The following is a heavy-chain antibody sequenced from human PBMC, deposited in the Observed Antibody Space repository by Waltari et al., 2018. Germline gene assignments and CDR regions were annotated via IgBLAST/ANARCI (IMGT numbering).Heavy chain of an antibody. J-gene: IGHJ4*02. V-gene: IGHV3-74*01. Sequence: DVQLVESGGGLVQPGGSVRLSCAATGYPLSSYWMQWVHQAPRKGLVWVSRIKSDGVSTSYADFVKGRFTISRDSAKNTMYLEMNSLRVDDTAVYYCALPVEHTSPPLDYWGQGTLVTVSS. D-gene: IGHD2-2*01. CDR2: IKSDGVST. CDR3: ALPVEHTSPPLDY. CDR1: GYPLSSYW.